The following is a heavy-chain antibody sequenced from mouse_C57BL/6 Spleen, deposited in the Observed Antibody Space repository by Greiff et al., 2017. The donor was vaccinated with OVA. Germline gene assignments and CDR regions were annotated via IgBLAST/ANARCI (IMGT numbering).Heavy chain of an antibody. CDR1: GYPFTSFW. Sequence: QQSCKAFGYPFTSFWLHWVKQRPGCGLEWIGRIDPTRGGTKYNEKFNSKATLTVDKPSSTAYMQLSSLTSEDSAVYYCAIYYDYAMDYWGQGTSVTVSS. CDR2: IDPTRGGT. J-gene: IGHJ4*01. V-gene: IGHV1-72*01. D-gene: IGHD2-4*01. CDR3: AIYYDYAMDY.